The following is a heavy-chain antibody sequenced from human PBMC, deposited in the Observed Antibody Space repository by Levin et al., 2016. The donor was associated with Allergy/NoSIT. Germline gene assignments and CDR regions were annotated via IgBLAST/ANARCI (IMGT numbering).Heavy chain of an antibody. J-gene: IGHJ4*02. D-gene: IGHD3-22*01. Sequence: SETLSLTCAVSGGSISSSNWWSWVRQPPGKGLEWIGEIYHSGSTNYNPSLKSRVTISVDKSKNQFSLKLSSVTAADTAVYYCASAPYYYDSSGYYVEDYWGQGTLVTVSS. CDR3: ASAPYYYDSSGYYVEDY. CDR1: GGSISSSNW. V-gene: IGHV4-4*02. CDR2: IYHSGST.